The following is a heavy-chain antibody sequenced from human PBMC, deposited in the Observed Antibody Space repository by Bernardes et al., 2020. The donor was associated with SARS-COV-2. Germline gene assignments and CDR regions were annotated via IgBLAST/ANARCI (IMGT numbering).Heavy chain of an antibody. D-gene: IGHD5-12*01. V-gene: IGHV5-51*01. CDR2: VYPDGSET. CDR1: GHRFSTYW. J-gene: IGHJ4*02. Sequence: GVSLKISCKASGHRFSTYWIVWVRHLPGKGLEWMGIVYPDGSETQYRPPFQGQVNIPVDESINTDYLQWRSLKASDTAMYYCARRGYSGYAPGDSWGQGTLVTVSS. CDR3: ARRGYSGYAPGDS.